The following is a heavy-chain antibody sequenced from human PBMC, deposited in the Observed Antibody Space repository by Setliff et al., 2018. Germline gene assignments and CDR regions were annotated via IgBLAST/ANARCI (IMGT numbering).Heavy chain of an antibody. CDR2: ISHSGSA. J-gene: IGHJ4*02. D-gene: IGHD3-16*01. CDR1: GYSISSGNY. V-gene: IGHV4-38-2*01. Sequence: SETLSLTCAVSGYSISSGNYWGWIRQPPGKGLEWIGSISHSGSAYYNPSLKSRVTISLDMSKNQFSLKLSPVTAADTAMYYCARLRGAFDYWGQGTLVTVSS. CDR3: ARLRGAFDY.